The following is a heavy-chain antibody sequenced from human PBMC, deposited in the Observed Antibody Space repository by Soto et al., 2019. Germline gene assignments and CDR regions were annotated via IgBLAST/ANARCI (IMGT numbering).Heavy chain of an antibody. V-gene: IGHV3-7*03. Sequence: GGSLRLSCAASGLTFSVHWMTWVRQTPGEGLQWVAAIKPDGSETFYVDSVKGRFTISRDNARNSLFLQMDSLSAEDTAVYYCTSRPSGMTYHAVFDFWGQGTLVTVSS. D-gene: IGHD2-21*02. J-gene: IGHJ4*02. CDR3: TSRPSGMTYHAVFDF. CDR1: GLTFSVHW. CDR2: IKPDGSET.